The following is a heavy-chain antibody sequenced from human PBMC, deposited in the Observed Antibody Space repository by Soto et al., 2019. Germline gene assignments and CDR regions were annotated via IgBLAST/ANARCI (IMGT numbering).Heavy chain of an antibody. D-gene: IGHD6-6*01. CDR2: IIPIFGTA. Sequence: QVQLVQSGAEVKKPGSSVKVSCKASGGTFSSYAISWVRQAPGQGLEWMGGIIPIFGTANYAQKFQGRVTITEDESTSTAYMELSSLRSEDTAVYYCAMVGQLVLGTYYYGMDVWGQGTTVTVS. CDR1: GGTFSSYA. J-gene: IGHJ6*02. CDR3: AMVGQLVLGTYYYGMDV. V-gene: IGHV1-69*01.